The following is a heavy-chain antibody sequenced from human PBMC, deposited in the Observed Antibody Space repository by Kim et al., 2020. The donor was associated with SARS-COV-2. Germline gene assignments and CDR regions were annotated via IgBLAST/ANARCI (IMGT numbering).Heavy chain of an antibody. J-gene: IGHJ6*02. Sequence: GGSLRLSCAASGFTVSSNYMSWVRQAPGKGLEWVSVIYSGGSTYYADSVKGSFTISRDNSKNTMYLQMNSLRAEDTAVYYCARDTSYCSSISCYVGIAYYCGKDVWGQGTTVTVSS. V-gene: IGHV3-66*01. D-gene: IGHD2-2*01. CDR2: IYSGGST. CDR1: GFTVSSNY. CDR3: ARDTSYCSSISCYVGIAYYCGKDV.